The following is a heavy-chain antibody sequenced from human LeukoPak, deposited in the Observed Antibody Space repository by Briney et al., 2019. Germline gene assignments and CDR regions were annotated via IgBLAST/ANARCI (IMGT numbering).Heavy chain of an antibody. Sequence: ASVKVSCKASGYTFTSYDINWVRQATGQGLEWMGWMNPNSGNTGYAQKFQGRVTMTRNTSISTAYMDLSSPRSEDTAVYYCAREVEGHSSSSDYWGQGTLVTVSS. CDR3: AREVEGHSSSSDY. CDR1: GYTFTSYD. CDR2: MNPNSGNT. V-gene: IGHV1-8*01. D-gene: IGHD6-6*01. J-gene: IGHJ4*02.